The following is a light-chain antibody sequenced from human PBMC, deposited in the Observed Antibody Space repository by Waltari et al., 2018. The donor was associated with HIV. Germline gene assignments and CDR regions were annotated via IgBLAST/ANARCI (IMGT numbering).Light chain of an antibody. Sequence: DIAMIQSPDSLSVTPGEPASISCRSSQSLLHSNGHNYLDWYVQRPGQAPQLLIYLGSFRASGVPDRISGSGSRRDFTLKISKVETGDVGTYYCMHGQGTPVFGQGSKVEVK. J-gene: IGKJ1*01. V-gene: IGKV2-28*01. CDR3: MHGQGTPV. CDR2: LGS. CDR1: QSLLHSNGHNY.